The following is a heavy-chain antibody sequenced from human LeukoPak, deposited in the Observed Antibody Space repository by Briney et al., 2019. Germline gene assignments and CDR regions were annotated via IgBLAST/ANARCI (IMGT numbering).Heavy chain of an antibody. V-gene: IGHV3-20*04. CDR2: INWNGGST. Sequence: PGRSLRLSCAASGFTFSDYYMSWIRQAPGKGLEWVSGINWNGGSTGYADSVKGRFTISRDNAKNSLYLQMNSLRAEDTAVYYCARDGVYSGSYWGSDYWGQGTLVTVSS. CDR1: GFTFSDYY. CDR3: ARDGVYSGSYWGSDY. D-gene: IGHD1-26*01. J-gene: IGHJ4*02.